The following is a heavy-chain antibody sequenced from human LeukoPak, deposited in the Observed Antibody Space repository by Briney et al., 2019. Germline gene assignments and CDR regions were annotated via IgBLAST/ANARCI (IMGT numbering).Heavy chain of an antibody. CDR2: ISAYNGNT. D-gene: IGHD3-10*01. V-gene: IGHV1-18*01. CDR3: ARVYSKLWFGELLYFDY. Sequence: ASVKDSCKASGYTFTSYGISWVRQAPGQGLEWMGWISAYNGNTNYAQKLQGRVTMTTDTSTSTAYMELRSLRSDDTAVYYCARVYSKLWFGELLYFDYWGQGTLVTVSS. J-gene: IGHJ4*02. CDR1: GYTFTSYG.